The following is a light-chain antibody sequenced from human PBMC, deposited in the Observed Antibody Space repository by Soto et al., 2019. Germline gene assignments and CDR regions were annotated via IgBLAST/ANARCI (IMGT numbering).Light chain of an antibody. CDR1: QSISSW. J-gene: IGKJ1*01. CDR3: QQYNSPWT. CDR2: DAS. V-gene: IGKV1-5*01. Sequence: DIQMTQSPSTLSASVGDRVTITCLASQSISSWLAWYQQKPGKAPKLLIYDASSLESGVPSRFSGSGSGTEFTLTISSLQPDDFATYYCQQYNSPWTFGQGTKVDI.